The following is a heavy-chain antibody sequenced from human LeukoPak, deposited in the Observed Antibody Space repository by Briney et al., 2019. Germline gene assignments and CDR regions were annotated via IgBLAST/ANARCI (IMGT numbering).Heavy chain of an antibody. D-gene: IGHD3-3*01. CDR1: GGSISSSSYY. J-gene: IGHJ3*02. V-gene: IGHV4-61*05. Sequence: PSETLSLTCTVSGGSISSSSYYWGWIRQPPGKGLEWIGYVDHTGSTNFNPSLNGRVSISRDTTKNLFSLKLASVTAADTAVYYCARERSGSEIFARSFDIWGQGTMVTVSS. CDR2: VDHTGST. CDR3: ARERSGSEIFARSFDI.